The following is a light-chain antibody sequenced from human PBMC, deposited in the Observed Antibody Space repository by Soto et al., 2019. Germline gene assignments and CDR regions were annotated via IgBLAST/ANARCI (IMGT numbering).Light chain of an antibody. J-gene: IGKJ4*01. CDR1: QSVLYSSNNKNY. V-gene: IGKV4-1*01. CDR3: QQYYSTPLT. CDR2: WAS. Sequence: DIVMTQSPDSLAVSLGERATINCKSSQSVLYSSNNKNYLAWYQQKPGQPPKLLIYWASTRESGVPDRFSGSGSWTDFPLTSSSLRAEDVAVYYCQQYYSTPLTFGGGTKVEIK.